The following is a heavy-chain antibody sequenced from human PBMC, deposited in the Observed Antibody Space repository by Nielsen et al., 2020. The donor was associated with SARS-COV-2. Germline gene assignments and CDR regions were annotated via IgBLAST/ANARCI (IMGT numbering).Heavy chain of an antibody. CDR2: ISWNSGSI. V-gene: IGHV3-9*01. CDR3: ARGSEWELRG. Sequence: GGSLRLSCAASGFTFDDYAMHWVRQAPGKGLEWVSGISWNSGSIGYADSVKGRFTISRDNPKNTLYLQMNSLRAEDTAVYYCARGSEWELRGWGQGTLVTVSS. D-gene: IGHD1-26*01. CDR1: GFTFDDYA. J-gene: IGHJ4*02.